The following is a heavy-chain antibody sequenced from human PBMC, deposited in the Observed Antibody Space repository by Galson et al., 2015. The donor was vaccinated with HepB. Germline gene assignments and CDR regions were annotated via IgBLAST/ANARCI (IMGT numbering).Heavy chain of an antibody. CDR3: AKVATAHDSSGKDAFDI. J-gene: IGHJ3*02. CDR1: GFTFSSYA. CDR2: ISGSGGST. V-gene: IGHV3-23*01. Sequence: SLRLSCAASGFTFSSYAMSWVRQAPGKGLEWVSAISGSGGSTYYADSVKGRFTISRDNSKNTLYLQMNSLRAEDTAVYYCAKVATAHDSSGKDAFDIWGQGTMVTVSS. D-gene: IGHD3-22*01.